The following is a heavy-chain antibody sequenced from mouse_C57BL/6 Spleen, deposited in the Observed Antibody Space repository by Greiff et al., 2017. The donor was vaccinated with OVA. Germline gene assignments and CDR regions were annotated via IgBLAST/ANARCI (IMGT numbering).Heavy chain of an antibody. J-gene: IGHJ1*03. CDR3: TRDTNYGSRGYFDV. Sequence: EVQRVESGEGLVKPGGSLKLSCAASGFTFSSYAMSWVRQTPEKRLEWVAYISSGGDYIYYADTVKGRFTISRDNARNTLYLQMSSLKSEDTAMYYCTRDTNYGSRGYFDVWGTGTTVTVSS. CDR2: ISSGGDYI. CDR1: GFTFSSYA. V-gene: IGHV5-9-1*02. D-gene: IGHD1-1*01.